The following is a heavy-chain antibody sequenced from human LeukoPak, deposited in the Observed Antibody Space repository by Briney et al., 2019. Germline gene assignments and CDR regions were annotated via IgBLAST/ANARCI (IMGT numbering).Heavy chain of an antibody. J-gene: IGHJ4*02. CDR1: GYTFTDYY. Sequence: ASVKVSCKASGYTFTDYYMHWVRQAPGQGLEWMGWINPRSGDTRYAQKFQGRVTMTRDSSITTAYMDLSSLRSDDTAVYYCAREWDYYAFWGQGTLVTVSS. V-gene: IGHV1-2*02. CDR3: AREWDYYAF. CDR2: INPRSGDT.